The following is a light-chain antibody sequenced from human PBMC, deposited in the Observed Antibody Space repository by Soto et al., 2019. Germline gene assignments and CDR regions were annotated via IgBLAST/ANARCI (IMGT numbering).Light chain of an antibody. CDR2: DAS. V-gene: IGKV1-13*02. J-gene: IGKJ5*01. CDR3: QQLKSYPFS. Sequence: AIQLTQSPSSLSASVGDRVSITCRASQGISSALAWYQHKPGKPPQILIYDASSLQSGVPSRCSGSESGTECTRTISSLQPEDLATNYCQQLKSYPFSFGQGTRLHIK. CDR1: QGISSA.